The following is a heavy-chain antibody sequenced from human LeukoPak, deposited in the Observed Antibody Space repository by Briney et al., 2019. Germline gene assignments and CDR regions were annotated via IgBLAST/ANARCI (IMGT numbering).Heavy chain of an antibody. V-gene: IGHV3-7*01. D-gene: IGHD1/OR15-1a*01. CDR1: GFTFTTYW. J-gene: IGHJ4*02. CDR2: IKTDGSEK. CDR3: ARENWTNDY. Sequence: GGSLRLSSAASGFTFTTYWMSWVRQAPGKGLQWVANIKTDGSEKYYVDSVKGRFTISRDNAKNSLYLQMNSLRAEDTALYYCARENWTNDYWGQGTLVTVSS.